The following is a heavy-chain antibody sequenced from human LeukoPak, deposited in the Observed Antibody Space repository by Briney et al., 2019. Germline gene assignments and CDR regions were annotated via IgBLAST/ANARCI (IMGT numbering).Heavy chain of an antibody. CDR2: ISSSSSTI. CDR3: AREYCSSTSCLYDY. V-gene: IGHV3-48*01. J-gene: IGHJ4*02. CDR1: GFTFSSYS. Sequence: GGSLRLSCAASGFTFSSYSMNWVRQAPGKGLEWVIYISSSSSTIYYADSVKGRFTISRDKAKNSLYLLMNSLRAEDTAVYYCAREYCSSTSCLYDYWGQGTLVTISS. D-gene: IGHD2-2*01.